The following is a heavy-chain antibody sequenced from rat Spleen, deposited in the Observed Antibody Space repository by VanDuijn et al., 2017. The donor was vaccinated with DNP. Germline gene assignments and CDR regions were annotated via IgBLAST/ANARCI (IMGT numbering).Heavy chain of an antibody. D-gene: IGHD1-7*01. CDR2: ISTSGSRT. V-gene: IGHV5-25*01. J-gene: IGHJ2*01. CDR3: ARQNTMGQGGTIY. Sequence: EVQLVESGGGLVQPGRSLKLSCAVSGFTFSDYYMAWVRQAPAKGLEWVATISTSGSRTYYPDSVKGRFTISRDNAKSSLYLQMNSLKSEDTATYYCARQNTMGQGGTIYWGQGVMVTVSS. CDR1: GFTFSDYY.